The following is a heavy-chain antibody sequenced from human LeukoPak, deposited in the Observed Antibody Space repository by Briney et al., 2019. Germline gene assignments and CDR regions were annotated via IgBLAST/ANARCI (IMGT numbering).Heavy chain of an antibody. V-gene: IGHV3-11*04. J-gene: IGHJ4*02. CDR3: ARGGFGYCSGGSCFRTRNDY. CDR2: ISSSGSTI. D-gene: IGHD2-15*01. CDR1: GFTFSDYY. Sequence: GGSLRLSCAASGFTFSDYYMSWIRQAPGKGLEWVSYISSSGSTIYYADSVKGRFTISRDNAKNSLYLQMNSLRAEDTAVYYCARGGFGYCSGGSCFRTRNDYWGQGTLVTVSS.